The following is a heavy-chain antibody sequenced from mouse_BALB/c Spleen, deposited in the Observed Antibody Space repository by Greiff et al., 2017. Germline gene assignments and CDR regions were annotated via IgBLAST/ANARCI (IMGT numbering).Heavy chain of an antibody. Sequence: EVQLQESGPGLVKPSQSLSLTCTVTGYSITSDYAWNWIRQFPGNKLEWMGYISYSGSTSYNPSLKSRISITRDTSKNQFFLQLNSVTTEDTATYYCARSRDGSSYDYFDYWGQGTTLTVSS. D-gene: IGHD1-1*01. CDR2: ISYSGST. J-gene: IGHJ2*01. V-gene: IGHV3-2*02. CDR1: GYSITSDYA. CDR3: ARSRDGSSYDYFDY.